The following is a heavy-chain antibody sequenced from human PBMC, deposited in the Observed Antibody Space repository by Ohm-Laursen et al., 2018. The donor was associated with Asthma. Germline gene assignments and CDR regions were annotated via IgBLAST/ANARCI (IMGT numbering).Heavy chain of an antibody. CDR3: ARGVVSRTTPNWFDP. CDR1: GGSFSGYY. CDR2: INHSGST. V-gene: IGHV4-34*01. J-gene: IGHJ5*02. D-gene: IGHD2/OR15-2a*01. Sequence: SETLSLTCAVYGGSFSGYYWSWIRQPPGKGLEWIGEINHSGSTNYNPSLKSRVTISVDTSKNQFSLKLSSVTAADTAVYYCARGVVSRTTPNWFDPWGQGTLVTVSS.